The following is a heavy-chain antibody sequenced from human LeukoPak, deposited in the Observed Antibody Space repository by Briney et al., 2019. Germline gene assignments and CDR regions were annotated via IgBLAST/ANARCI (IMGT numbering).Heavy chain of an antibody. D-gene: IGHD3-22*01. CDR3: ARDTYYHDSSGYYRFDY. CDR2: INHSGST. V-gene: IGHV4-34*01. J-gene: IGHJ4*02. CDR1: GGSFSGYY. Sequence: SETLSLTCAVYGGSFSGYYWSWIRQPPGKGLEWIGEINHSGSTNYNPSLKSRVTISVDTSKKQFSLKLSSVTAADTAVYYCARDTYYHDSSGYYRFDYWGQGTLVTVSS.